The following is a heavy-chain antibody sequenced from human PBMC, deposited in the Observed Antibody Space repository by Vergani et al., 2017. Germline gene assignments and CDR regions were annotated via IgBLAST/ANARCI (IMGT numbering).Heavy chain of an antibody. CDR1: GGTFSSYT. CDR3: ARDQXITMVRGVVYGMDV. J-gene: IGHJ6*02. Sequence: QVQLVQSGAEVKKPGSSVKVSCKASGGTFSSYTISWVRQAPGQGLEWMGRIIPILGIANYAQKFQGRVTITADKSTSTAYIELSSLRSEDTAVYYCARDQXITMVRGVVYGMDVWGQGTTVTVSS. CDR2: IIPILGIA. V-gene: IGHV1-69*08. D-gene: IGHD3-10*01.